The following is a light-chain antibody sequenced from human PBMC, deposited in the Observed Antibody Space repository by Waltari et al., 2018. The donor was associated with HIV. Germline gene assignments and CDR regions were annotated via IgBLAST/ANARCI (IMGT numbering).Light chain of an antibody. CDR2: DVD. Sequence: AVTQPASVSGLPGQSTTISCTGADTDFSLYTFVSWYQQHSVKPPRLILYDVDSRASGVSDRFSGSMSGNTASLTISGRRAEDEGHYYCASFTGDNTVMFGGGTEVTVL. CDR1: DTDFSLYTF. CDR3: ASFTGDNTVM. J-gene: IGLJ3*02. V-gene: IGLV2-14*03.